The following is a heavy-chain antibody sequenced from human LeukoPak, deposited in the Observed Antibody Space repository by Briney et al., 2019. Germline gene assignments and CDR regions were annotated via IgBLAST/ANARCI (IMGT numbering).Heavy chain of an antibody. D-gene: IGHD5-24*01. CDR1: GFTVSSNY. J-gene: IGHJ3*02. CDR3: ARDYFSTIAFDI. V-gene: IGHV3-66*01. Sequence: GGSLRLSCAASGFTVSSNYMSWVRQAPGKGLEWVSVIYSGGSTYYADSVKGRFTISRDNSKNTLYLQMNSLRAEDTAVYYCARDYFSTIAFDIWGQGTMVTVSS. CDR2: IYSGGST.